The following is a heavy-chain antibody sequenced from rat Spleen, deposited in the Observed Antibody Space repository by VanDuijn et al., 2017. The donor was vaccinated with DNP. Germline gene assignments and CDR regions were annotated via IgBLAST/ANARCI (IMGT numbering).Heavy chain of an antibody. V-gene: IGHV3-1*01. CDR1: GYSITSHY. D-gene: IGHD1-6*01. Sequence: EVQLQESGPGLVKPSQSLSLTCSVTGYSITSHYWGWIRKFPGNKMEWIGHISYSGSTSYNPSLKSRISITRDTSNNQFFLHLNSVTTEDTATYYCARSSSILDYFNYWGQGVMVTVSS. J-gene: IGHJ2*01. CDR3: ARSSSILDYFNY. CDR2: ISYSGST.